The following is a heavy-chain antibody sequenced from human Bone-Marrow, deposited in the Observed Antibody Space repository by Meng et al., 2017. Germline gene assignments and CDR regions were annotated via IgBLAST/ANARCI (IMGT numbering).Heavy chain of an antibody. D-gene: IGHD6-13*01. V-gene: IGHV3-15*01. CDR2: IKSNSDGGTT. CDR1: GFSFTDAW. Sequence: EVQLVESGGGLAQPGGSLRLSCVASGFSFTDAWMSWVRSAPGKGLEWVGRIKSNSDGGTTDYAAPVKGRFTISRDDSKNTLYLQMNSLITEDTAVYFCATGAAAADHWGQGTLVTVSS. CDR3: ATGAAAADH. J-gene: IGHJ4*02.